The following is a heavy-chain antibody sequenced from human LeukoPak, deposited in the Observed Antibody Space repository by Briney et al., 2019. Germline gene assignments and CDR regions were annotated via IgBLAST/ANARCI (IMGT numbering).Heavy chain of an antibody. V-gene: IGHV4-34*01. CDR2: INHSGST. Sequence: KPSETLSLTCAVYGGSFSGYYWSWIRQPPGKGLEWIGEINHSGSTNYNPSLKSRVTISVNTSKNQFSLKLSSVIAADTAVYYCARAVRDRGVILPWFDPWGQGTLVTVSS. D-gene: IGHD3-10*01. J-gene: IGHJ5*02. CDR1: GGSFSGYY. CDR3: ARAVRDRGVILPWFDP.